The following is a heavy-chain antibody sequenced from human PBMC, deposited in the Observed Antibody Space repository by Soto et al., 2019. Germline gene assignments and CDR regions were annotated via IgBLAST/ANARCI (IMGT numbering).Heavy chain of an antibody. CDR2: IKQDGSEE. CDR3: ARIAASGRAWDV. V-gene: IGHV3-7*01. CDR1: GFTFSSYW. Sequence: EVQLVESGGGLVQPGGSLRLSCVDSGFTFSSYWMSWVRQAPVKGLEWVGNIKQDGSEENYADSVKGRFTISRDNAKNSMHLQMNSLRVEETAVYYCARIAASGRAWDVWGQGTTVVVSS. J-gene: IGHJ6*02. D-gene: IGHD6-13*01.